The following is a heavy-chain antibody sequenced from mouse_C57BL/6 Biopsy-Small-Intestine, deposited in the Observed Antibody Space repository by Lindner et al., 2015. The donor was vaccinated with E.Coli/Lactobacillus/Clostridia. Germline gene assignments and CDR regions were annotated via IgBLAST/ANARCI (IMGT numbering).Heavy chain of an antibody. V-gene: IGHV1-42*01. J-gene: IGHJ3*01. Sequence: VQLQESRTSTWRSRGASVKISCKASGYSFTGYYLNWVKQSPDKSLEWIGEIYPSTGSTIYNQKFKAKATMTEDKSSSTVYMELKSLTSEDSAVYYCARCFEHGSSYKAWFAYWGQGTLVTVSA. CDR2: IYPSTGST. CDR3: ARCFEHGSSYKAWFAY. D-gene: IGHD1-1*01. CDR1: GYSFTGYY.